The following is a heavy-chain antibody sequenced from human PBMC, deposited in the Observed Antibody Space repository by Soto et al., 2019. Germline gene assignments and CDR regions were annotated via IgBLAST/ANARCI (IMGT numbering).Heavy chain of an antibody. CDR2: IYYSGST. CDR3: ARRPYDSWSGRPAYFDY. CDR1: GGSISSYY. J-gene: IGHJ4*02. V-gene: IGHV4-59*01. D-gene: IGHD3-3*01. Sequence: SETLSLTCTVSGGSISSYYWSWIRQPPGKGLEWIGYIYYSGSTNYNPSLKSRVTISVDTSKNQFSLKLSSVTAADTAVYFCARRPYDSWSGRPAYFDYWGQGTLVTVSS.